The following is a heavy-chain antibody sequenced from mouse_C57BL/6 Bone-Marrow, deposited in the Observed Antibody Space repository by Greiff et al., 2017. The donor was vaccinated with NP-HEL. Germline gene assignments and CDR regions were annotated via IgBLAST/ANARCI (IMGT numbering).Heavy chain of an antibody. CDR2: INSDGGST. CDR1: EYEFPSHD. CDR3: ARRFTTGYWYFDV. Sequence: EVKLVESGGGLVQPGESLKLSCESNEYEFPSHDMSWVRKTPEKRLELVAAINSDGGSTYYPDTMESRFIISRDNTKKTLYLQMSSLRAEDTALYYCARRFTTGYWYFDVWGTGTTVTVSS. D-gene: IGHD4-1*02. V-gene: IGHV5-2*01. J-gene: IGHJ1*03.